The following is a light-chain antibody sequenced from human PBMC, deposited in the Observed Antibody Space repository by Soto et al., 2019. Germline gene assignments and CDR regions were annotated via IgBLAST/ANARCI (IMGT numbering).Light chain of an antibody. J-gene: IGKJ5*01. V-gene: IGKV3-15*01. CDR2: GAS. CDR1: QSVSSS. Sequence: EIVMTQSPATLSLSPGERATLSCRASQSVSSSLAWYQQRPGQAPRLLIYGASTRATGTPARFSGSGSGTEFTLTISSLQSEDSAVYYCQQHNTWITFGQGTRLEIK. CDR3: QQHNTWIT.